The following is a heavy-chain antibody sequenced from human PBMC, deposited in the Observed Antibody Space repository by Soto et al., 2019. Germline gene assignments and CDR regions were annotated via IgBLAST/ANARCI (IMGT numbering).Heavy chain of an antibody. CDR1: GFTFSSYG. Sequence: QVQLVESGGGVVQPGRSLRLSCAASGFTFSSYGMHWVRQAPGKGLEWVAVIWYDGSNKYYADSVKGRFTISRDNSKNTLYQQMNSLRAEDTAVYYCARYYYDSSGIPGGFDYWGQGTLVTVSS. CDR3: ARYYYDSSGIPGGFDY. CDR2: IWYDGSNK. J-gene: IGHJ4*02. D-gene: IGHD3-22*01. V-gene: IGHV3-33*01.